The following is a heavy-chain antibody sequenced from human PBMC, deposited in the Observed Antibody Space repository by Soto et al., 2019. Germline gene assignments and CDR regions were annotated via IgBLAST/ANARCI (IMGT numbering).Heavy chain of an antibody. D-gene: IGHD3-22*01. V-gene: IGHV1-69*12. CDR3: ARADFSSGCYRAVYYYYYGMGV. CDR1: GGTFSSYA. CDR2: IIPIFGTA. J-gene: IGHJ6*02. Sequence: QVQLVQSGAEVKKPGSSVKVSCKASGGTFSSYAISWVRQAPGQGLEWMGGIIPIFGTANYAQKFQGRVTITADESTSTAYMELSSLRSEDTAVYYCARADFSSGCYRAVYYYYYGMGVWGQGTTVTVSS.